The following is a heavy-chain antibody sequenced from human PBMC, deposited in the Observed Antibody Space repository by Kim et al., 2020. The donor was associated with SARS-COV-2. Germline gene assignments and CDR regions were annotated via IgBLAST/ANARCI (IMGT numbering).Heavy chain of an antibody. V-gene: IGHV3-7*03. D-gene: IGHD6-13*01. J-gene: IGHJ6*02. CDR1: GFTFSSYW. Sequence: GGSMRLSCAASGFTFSSYWMSWVRQAPGKGLEWVANIKQDGSEKYYVDSVKGRFTISRDNAKNSLYLQMNSQRAEDTAVFYCARDSAAVGTYYYYYGMDVWGQGTTVTVSS. CDR2: IKQDGSEK. CDR3: ARDSAAVGTYYYYYGMDV.